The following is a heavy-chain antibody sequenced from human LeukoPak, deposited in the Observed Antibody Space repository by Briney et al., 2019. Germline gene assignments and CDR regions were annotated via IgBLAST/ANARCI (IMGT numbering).Heavy chain of an antibody. CDR1: GFTFDDYA. J-gene: IGHJ6*03. Sequence: GRSLRLSCAASGFTFDDYAMHWVRQAPGKGLEWVSGISWNSGSIGYADSVKGRFIISRDNAKNSLYLQMNSLRAEDTALYYCAKDAGPYYYDSSGYSYYMDVWGKGTTVTVSS. V-gene: IGHV3-9*01. CDR3: AKDAGPYYYDSSGYSYYMDV. CDR2: ISWNSGSI. D-gene: IGHD3-22*01.